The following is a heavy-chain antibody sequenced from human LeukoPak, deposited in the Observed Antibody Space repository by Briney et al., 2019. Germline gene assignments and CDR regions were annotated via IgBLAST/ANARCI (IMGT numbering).Heavy chain of an antibody. J-gene: IGHJ6*02. CDR2: INPNSGGT. V-gene: IGHV1-2*02. Sequence: GASVKVSCKASGYTFTGYCMHWVRQAPGQGLEWMGWINPNSGGTNYAQKFQGRVTMTRDTSISTAYMELSRLRSDDTAVYYCARDRGRYFEEGTLYYYYYYGMDVWGQGTTVTVSS. CDR3: ARDRGRYFEEGTLYYYYYYGMDV. CDR1: GYTFTGYC. D-gene: IGHD3-9*01.